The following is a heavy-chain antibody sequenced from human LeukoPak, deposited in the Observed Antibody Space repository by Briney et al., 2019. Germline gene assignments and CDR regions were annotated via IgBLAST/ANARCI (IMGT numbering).Heavy chain of an antibody. V-gene: IGHV3-23*01. CDR3: AKVSSIAAAGTGFDY. D-gene: IGHD6-13*01. CDR1: GFTFSSYA. J-gene: IGHJ4*02. Sequence: GGSLRLSCAASGFTFSSYAMSWVRHAPGKGLEWVSAISGSGGSTYYADSVKGRFTISRDNSKNTLYLQMNSLRAEDTAVYYCAKVSSIAAAGTGFDYWGQGTLVTVSS. CDR2: ISGSGGST.